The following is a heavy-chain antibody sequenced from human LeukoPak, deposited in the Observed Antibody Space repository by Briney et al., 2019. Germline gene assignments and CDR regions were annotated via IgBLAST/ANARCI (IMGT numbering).Heavy chain of an antibody. CDR2: IYTSGST. CDR1: GGSSSSYY. D-gene: IGHD3-22*01. J-gene: IGHJ4*02. V-gene: IGHV4-4*07. CDR3: AREGYYFDSSGYYPLDY. Sequence: SETLSLTCPVSGGSSSSYYWSWIRQPAGKGLEWIGRIYTSGSTNYNPSLKSRVTLSVDTSKNQFSLKLSSVTAGDTAVYYFAREGYYFDSSGYYPLDYWGQGTLVTVSS.